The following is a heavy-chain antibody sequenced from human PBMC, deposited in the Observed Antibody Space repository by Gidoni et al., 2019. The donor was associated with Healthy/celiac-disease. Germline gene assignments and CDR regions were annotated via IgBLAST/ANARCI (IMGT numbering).Heavy chain of an antibody. CDR1: GYPFTSSG. CDR3: ERVRELLVSFDY. Sequence: QLLQSGAVFKKPGASVKLSCKPSGYPFTSSGISRVRQAPGQGLEWMGWISAYNGNTNYEQKLQGRVTMTTDTSTSKAYMELRSLRSDDTDVYYCERVRELLVSFDYWGQGTLVTVSS. D-gene: IGHD1-26*01. J-gene: IGHJ4*02. CDR2: ISAYNGNT. V-gene: IGHV1-18*04.